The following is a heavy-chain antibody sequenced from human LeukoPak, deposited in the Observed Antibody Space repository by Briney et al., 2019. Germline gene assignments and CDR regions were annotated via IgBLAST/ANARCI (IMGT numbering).Heavy chain of an antibody. D-gene: IGHD3-10*01. J-gene: IGHJ3*02. CDR1: GGSIRSSTDY. CDR2: IYYSGST. V-gene: IGHV4-39*07. Sequence: SETLSLTCTVSGGSIRSSTDYWGWIRQPPGKELEWIGSIYYSGSTYYNPSLKSRVTISVDTSKNQLSVKLSSVTAADTAVYYCARSDGYGLVGIWGQGTMVTVSS. CDR3: ARSDGYGLVGI.